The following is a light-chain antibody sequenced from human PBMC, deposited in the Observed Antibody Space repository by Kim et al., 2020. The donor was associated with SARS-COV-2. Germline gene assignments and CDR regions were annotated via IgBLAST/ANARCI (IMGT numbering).Light chain of an antibody. Sequence: EIVLTQSPGTLPLSPGERATLSCRASQSVSSSYLAWYQQKPGQAPRLLIFDASNRATGIPARFSGSGSGTDFTLTITSLEPEDFAVYYCQQRSDWPTFGQGTRLEIK. J-gene: IGKJ5*01. V-gene: IGKV3D-20*02. CDR3: QQRSDWPT. CDR2: DAS. CDR1: QSVSSSY.